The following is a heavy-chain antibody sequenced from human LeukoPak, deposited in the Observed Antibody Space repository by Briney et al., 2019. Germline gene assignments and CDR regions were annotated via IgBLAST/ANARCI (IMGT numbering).Heavy chain of an antibody. V-gene: IGHV4-59*08. CDR3: ARPGGDYVLGAFDI. CDR1: GGSISSYY. D-gene: IGHD4-17*01. Sequence: SETLSLTCTVSGGSISSYYWSWIRQPPGKGLEWIGYIYYSGSTNYNPSLKSRVTISVDTSKNQFSLKLSSVTAADTAVYYCARPGGDYVLGAFDIWGQGTMVTVSS. CDR2: IYYSGST. J-gene: IGHJ3*02.